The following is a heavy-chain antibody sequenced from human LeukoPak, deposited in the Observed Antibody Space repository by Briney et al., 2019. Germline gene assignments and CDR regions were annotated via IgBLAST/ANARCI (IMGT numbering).Heavy chain of an antibody. J-gene: IGHJ6*04. CDR2: IVPSDSYT. D-gene: IGHD6-19*01. CDR1: GYSFTSYW. CDR3: AREGRDYSIGWLNYYYHGMDV. V-gene: IGHV5-10-1*01. Sequence: GESLRISCKGSGYSFTSYWISWVRQMPGKGLEWMGRIVPSDSYTNYSPSFQGHVTISADKSISTAYLQWSSLKASDTAMYYCAREGRDYSIGWLNYYYHGMDVWGKGTTVTVSS.